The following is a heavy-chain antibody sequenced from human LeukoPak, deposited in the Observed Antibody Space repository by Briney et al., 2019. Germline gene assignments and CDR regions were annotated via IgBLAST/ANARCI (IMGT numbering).Heavy chain of an antibody. J-gene: IGHJ4*02. V-gene: IGHV1-2*02. D-gene: IGHD6-19*01. CDR1: GYTFTGYY. CDR3: ARDPSDSSGWTLFDY. CDR2: INPNSGGT. Sequence: ASVKVSCKASGYTFTGYYMHWVRPAPGQGLEWMGWINPNSGGTNYAQKFQGRVTMNRDRSISKAYMELNRLRSDDTAVYYCARDPSDSSGWTLFDYWGQGTLVTVSS.